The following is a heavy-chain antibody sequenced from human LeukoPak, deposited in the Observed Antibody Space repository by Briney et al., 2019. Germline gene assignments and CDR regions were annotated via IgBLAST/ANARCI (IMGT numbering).Heavy chain of an antibody. V-gene: IGHV3-23*01. Sequence: GGSLRLSCVASGFIFRDYSMNWVRQAPGKGLEWVSSISERGGSTNYADSVKGRFIISRDTSKNTVYLQMNSLRVEDTAVYFCAKRGIVIRAVIIIGFHKEAYYFDYWGQGILVTVSS. J-gene: IGHJ4*02. CDR3: AKRGIVIRAVIIIGFHKEAYYFDY. CDR2: ISERGGST. D-gene: IGHD3-10*01. CDR1: GFIFRDYS.